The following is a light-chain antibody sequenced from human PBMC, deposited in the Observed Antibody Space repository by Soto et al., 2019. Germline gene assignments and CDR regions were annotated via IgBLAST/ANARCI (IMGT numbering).Light chain of an antibody. CDR3: PPYGSSPYT. V-gene: IGKV3-20*01. CDR1: QSVSSSY. CDR2: GAS. J-gene: IGKJ2*01. Sequence: EIVLTQSPGTLSLSPGERATLSCRASQSVSSSYLAWYQQKPGQAPRLLIYGASSRATGIPDRFSGSGSGTDFTLTISRLEPEDFAVYYCPPYGSSPYTFGQGTKLEIK.